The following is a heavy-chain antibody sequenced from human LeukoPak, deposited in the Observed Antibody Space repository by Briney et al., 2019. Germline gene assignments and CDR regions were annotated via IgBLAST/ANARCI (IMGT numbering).Heavy chain of an antibody. J-gene: IGHJ5*02. D-gene: IGHD3-9*01. Sequence: ASVKVSRKASGYTFTSYGISWVRQAPGQGLEWMGWISAYNGNTNYAQKLQGRVTMTTDTSTSTAYMELRSLRSDDTAVYYCARDLSDILTVWFDPWGQGTLVTVSS. CDR2: ISAYNGNT. CDR1: GYTFTSYG. CDR3: ARDLSDILTVWFDP. V-gene: IGHV1-18*01.